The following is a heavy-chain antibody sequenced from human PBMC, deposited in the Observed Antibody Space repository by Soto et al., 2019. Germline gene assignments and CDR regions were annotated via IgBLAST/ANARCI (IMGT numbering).Heavy chain of an antibody. CDR2: IIPIFGTA. CDR3: ARGSRGSIVVVPNYYYYGMDV. Sequence: QVQLVQSGAEVKKPGSSVKVSCKASGGTFSSYAISWVRQAPGQGLEWMGGIIPIFGTANYAQKFQGRVTITADESTSRDYMELSSLRSEDTAVYYCARGSRGSIVVVPNYYYYGMDVWGQGTTVTVSS. J-gene: IGHJ6*02. V-gene: IGHV1-69*01. D-gene: IGHD2-2*01. CDR1: GGTFSSYA.